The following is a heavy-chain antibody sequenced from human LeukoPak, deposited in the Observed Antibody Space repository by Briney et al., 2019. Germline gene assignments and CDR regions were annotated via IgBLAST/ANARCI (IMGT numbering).Heavy chain of an antibody. D-gene: IGHD1-26*01. V-gene: IGHV3-23*01. CDR2: ISGSGGST. CDR3: ANDSGARRLGATLNFDY. CDR1: GFTFSSYA. J-gene: IGHJ4*02. Sequence: GGSLRLSCAASGFTFSSYAMSWVRQAPGKGLEWVSAISGSGGSTYYADSVKGRFTISRDNSKNTLYLQMNSLRAEDTAVYYCANDSGARRLGATLNFDYWGQGTLVTVSS.